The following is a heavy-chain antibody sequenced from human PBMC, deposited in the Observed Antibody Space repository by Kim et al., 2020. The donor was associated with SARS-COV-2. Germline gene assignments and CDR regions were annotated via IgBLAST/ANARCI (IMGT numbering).Heavy chain of an antibody. CDR2: IYYSGNT. D-gene: IGHD3-3*01. CDR3: ARAPNDFWSGYPYYFDY. J-gene: IGHJ4*02. CDR1: GGSVSSGSYF. V-gene: IGHV4-61*01. Sequence: SETLSLTCTVSGGSVSSGSYFWSWIRQPPGKGLEWIGYIYYSGNTNYNPSLKSRATMSVHTSKNQFSLKLRSGTAADTAVYYWARAPNDFWSGYPYYFDYWGQRTLVTVSS.